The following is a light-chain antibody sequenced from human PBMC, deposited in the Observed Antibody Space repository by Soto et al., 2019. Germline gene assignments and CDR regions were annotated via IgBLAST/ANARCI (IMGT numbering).Light chain of an antibody. V-gene: IGLV2-14*01. J-gene: IGLJ1*01. CDR1: SSDVGGYNY. CDR2: DVS. Sequence: QSVLTQPASVSGSPGQSITISCTGTSSDVGGYNYVSWYQQHPGKAPKLMIYDVSNRPSGVSNRFSGSKSGNTASLTVSGLQAEDEADSYCSSYTSRSTLIVFGTGTKLTVL. CDR3: SSYTSRSTLIV.